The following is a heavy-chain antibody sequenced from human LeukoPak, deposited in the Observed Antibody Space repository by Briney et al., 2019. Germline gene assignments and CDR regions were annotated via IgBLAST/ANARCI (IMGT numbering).Heavy chain of an antibody. V-gene: IGHV4-30-4*01. CDR2: IYYSGDT. Sequence: PSETLSLTCTVSGGSISSADYYWGSIRQPPGKGLEWIGYIYYSGDTYYNPSLKSRLSMSVDTSKNQFSLKLSPVTAADTAVYHCARGDYFYGMDVWGQGTTVTVSS. J-gene: IGHJ6*02. CDR1: GGSISSADYY. CDR3: ARGDYFYGMDV. D-gene: IGHD6-25*01.